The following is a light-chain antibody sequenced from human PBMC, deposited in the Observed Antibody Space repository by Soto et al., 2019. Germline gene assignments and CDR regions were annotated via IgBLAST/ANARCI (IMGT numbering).Light chain of an antibody. Sequence: EIVMTQTPLSLSVTPGQSASISCRSSQTLLHSNGKSYLYWYLQKAGQAPQLLIYEVSKRFSGVPDRFSGSGAGTDFTLKISRVEAEDVGVYYCLLSLQFPLTFGGGTKVEIK. CDR3: LLSLQFPLT. V-gene: IGKV2D-29*01. CDR1: QTLLHSNGKSY. CDR2: EVS. J-gene: IGKJ4*01.